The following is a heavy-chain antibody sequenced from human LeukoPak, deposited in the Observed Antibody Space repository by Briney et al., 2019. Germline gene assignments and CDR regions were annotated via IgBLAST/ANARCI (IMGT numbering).Heavy chain of an antibody. V-gene: IGHV4-31*03. CDR1: GGSISSGGYY. D-gene: IGHD2-21*02. CDR2: IYYSGST. CDR3: AREVVVTEDYYYYGMDV. Sequence: SETLSLTCTVSGGSISSGGYYWSWIRQHPGTGLEWIGYIYYSGSTYYNPSLKSRVTISVDTSKNQFSLKLSSVTAADTAVYYWAREVVVTEDYYYYGMDVWGQGTLVTVSS. J-gene: IGHJ6*02.